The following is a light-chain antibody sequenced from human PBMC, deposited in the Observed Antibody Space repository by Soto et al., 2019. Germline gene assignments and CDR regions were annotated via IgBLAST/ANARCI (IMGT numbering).Light chain of an antibody. CDR1: QGISSY. J-gene: IGKJ2*01. CDR2: AAS. CDR3: QQLNSYPHP. Sequence: DIQLTQSPSFLSASVGDRVTITCRASQGISSYLAWYQQKPGKAPKLLIYAASTLQSGVPSRFSGSGSGTESTLTTSSWQLEDFESFQSQQLNSYPHPFGKGTTLEIK. V-gene: IGKV1-9*01.